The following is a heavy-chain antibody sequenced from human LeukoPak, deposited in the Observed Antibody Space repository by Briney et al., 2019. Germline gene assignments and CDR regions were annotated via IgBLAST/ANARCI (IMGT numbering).Heavy chain of an antibody. V-gene: IGHV4-4*07. CDR1: GGSVSSYY. CDR2: IYTSGTT. J-gene: IGHJ4*02. D-gene: IGHD4-17*01. CDR3: ARLSTVTTSFDY. Sequence: SETLSLTCTVSGGSVSSYYWSWIRQPAGKGLEWIGRIYTSGTTHYNPSLKSRVTMSVDTSKNQFSLKLSSVTAADTAVYYCARLSTVTTSFDYWGQGTLVTVSS.